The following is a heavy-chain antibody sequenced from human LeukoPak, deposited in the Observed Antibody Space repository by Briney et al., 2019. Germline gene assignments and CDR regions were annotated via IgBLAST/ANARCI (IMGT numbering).Heavy chain of an antibody. J-gene: IGHJ4*02. CDR1: GFTFSKVW. V-gene: IGHV3-15*01. CDR2: IKRRSDGGTT. D-gene: IGHD1-14*01. CDR3: TPGVGDY. Sequence: GGSLRLSCAASGFTFSKVWMSWVRQVPGKGLEWVGRIKRRSDGGTTDYAAPVKDRFTISRDDSKNTLYLQMNSLKTDDTAVYYCTPGVGDYWGQGTLLTVSS.